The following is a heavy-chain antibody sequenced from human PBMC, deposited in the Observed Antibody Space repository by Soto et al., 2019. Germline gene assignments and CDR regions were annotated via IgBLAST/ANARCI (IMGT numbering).Heavy chain of an antibody. CDR2: IYYSGST. CDR3: ARWWSGSRQGFDP. D-gene: IGHD3-3*01. V-gene: IGHV4-31*03. J-gene: IGHJ5*02. CDR1: GGSISSGDYY. Sequence: QVQLQESGPGLVKPSQTLSLTCTVSGGSISSGDYYCSWIRQHPGKGLEWIGYIYYSGSTYYNPSLNSRVNISVDTSKNQFPLKLSSVTAADTAVYYCARWWSGSRQGFDPWGQVTLVTVAS.